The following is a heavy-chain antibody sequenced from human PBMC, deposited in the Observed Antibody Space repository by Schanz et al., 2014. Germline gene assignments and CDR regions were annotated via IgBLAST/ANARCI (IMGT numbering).Heavy chain of an antibody. V-gene: IGHV1-18*01. D-gene: IGHD5-18*01. Sequence: QVQLVQSGAEVKKPGSSVKVSCKASGGTFSTYTISWVRQAPGQGLEWMGYISGYNGNTNYAPKVQDRVTMTTDTSTSTAYMELRSLRSDDTALYYCTRGGYSYALSAFDIWGQGTMVTVSS. J-gene: IGHJ3*02. CDR3: TRGGYSYALSAFDI. CDR1: GGTFSTYT. CDR2: ISGYNGNT.